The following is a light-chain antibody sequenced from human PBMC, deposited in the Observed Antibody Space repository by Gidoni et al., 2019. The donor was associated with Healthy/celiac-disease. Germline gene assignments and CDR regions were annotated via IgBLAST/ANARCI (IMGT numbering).Light chain of an antibody. CDR2: GAS. Sequence: ELVMTQSPATLSVSPGERATLSCRASQSVSNNLAWYQQKPGQAPRLLIYGASTRATGIPARFSGSGSGTEFTLTISSLQSEDFAVYHCQQYNNWPPGTFGQGTKVEIK. CDR3: QQYNNWPPGT. V-gene: IGKV3-15*01. CDR1: QSVSNN. J-gene: IGKJ1*01.